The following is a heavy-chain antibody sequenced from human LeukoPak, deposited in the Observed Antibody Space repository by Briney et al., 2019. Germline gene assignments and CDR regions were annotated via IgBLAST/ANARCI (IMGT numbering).Heavy chain of an antibody. CDR1: GFTFSSYG. Sequence: GGSLRLSCAASGFTFSSYGMHWVRQAPAKGLEWVAFIRYDGSNKYYADSVKGRFTISRDNSKNTLYLQMNSLRAEDTAVYYCAKSLYSSSWSDYYYYYMDVWGKGTTVTVSS. J-gene: IGHJ6*03. V-gene: IGHV3-30*02. D-gene: IGHD6-13*01. CDR3: AKSLYSSSWSDYYYYYMDV. CDR2: IRYDGSNK.